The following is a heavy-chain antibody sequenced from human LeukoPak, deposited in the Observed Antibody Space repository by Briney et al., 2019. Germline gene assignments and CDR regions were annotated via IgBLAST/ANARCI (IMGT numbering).Heavy chain of an antibody. CDR1: GFTFSSYS. J-gene: IGHJ4*02. Sequence: GGSLRLSCAASGFTFSSYSMNWVRQAPGKGLEWVSYISSSSSTIYYADSVKGRFTISRDNTKNSLYLQMNSLRAEDTAVYYCAREWSDILTGWQNFDYWGQGTLVTVSS. V-gene: IGHV3-48*04. CDR3: AREWSDILTGWQNFDY. D-gene: IGHD3-9*01. CDR2: ISSSSSTI.